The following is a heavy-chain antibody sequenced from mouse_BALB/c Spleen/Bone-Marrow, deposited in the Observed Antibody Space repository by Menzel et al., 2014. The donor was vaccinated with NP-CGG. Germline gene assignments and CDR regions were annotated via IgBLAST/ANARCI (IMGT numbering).Heavy chain of an antibody. CDR3: AREDGLWYFDV. CDR1: GYTFSSYW. Sequence: VQLQQSGAELMKPGASVKISCKATGYTFSSYWIEWVKQRPGHGLEWIGEILPGSGSTNYNEKFKGKATFTADTSSNTAYMRLSSLTSEDPAVYYCAREDGLWYFDVWGAGTTVTVSS. V-gene: IGHV1-9*01. CDR2: ILPGSGST. J-gene: IGHJ1*01. D-gene: IGHD1-1*01.